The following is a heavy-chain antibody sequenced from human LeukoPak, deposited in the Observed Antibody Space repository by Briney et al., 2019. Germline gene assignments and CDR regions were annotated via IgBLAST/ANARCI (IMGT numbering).Heavy chain of an antibody. J-gene: IGHJ2*01. CDR2: ISNSGGDT. D-gene: IGHD2-15*01. CDR1: GFTFNTYA. Sequence: PGGSLRLSCVASGFTFNTYAMSWVRQAPGKGLDWVSTISNSGGDTYYADSVKGRFTISRDNAKNSLFLHMNSLRVEDTALYYCARDRVVVATTTPPYWYFDLWGRGTRVTVSS. V-gene: IGHV3-23*01. CDR3: ARDRVVVATTTPPYWYFDL.